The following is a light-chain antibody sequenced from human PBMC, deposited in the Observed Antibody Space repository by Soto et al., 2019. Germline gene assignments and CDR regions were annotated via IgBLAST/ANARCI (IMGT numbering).Light chain of an antibody. Sequence: EIVMTQSPASLSVSPGDGATLSCRASQTVASNLAWYQQKPAQGPRLLIHGASTRAAGVPARFSGSGSGTDFTLTISSLQSEDFAVYYCQQRSNWPSTFGGGTKVEIK. V-gene: IGKV3-15*01. CDR1: QTVASN. J-gene: IGKJ4*01. CDR3: QQRSNWPST. CDR2: GAS.